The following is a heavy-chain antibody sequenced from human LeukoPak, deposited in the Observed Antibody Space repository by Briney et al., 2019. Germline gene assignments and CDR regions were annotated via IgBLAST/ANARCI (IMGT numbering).Heavy chain of an antibody. Sequence: GGSLRLSCAASGFTFDDYAMHWVRQAPGKGLEWVSAISGSGGSTYYADSVKGRFTISRDNSKNTLYLQMNSLRAEDTAVYYCAKVLWYSSSSEDFDYWGQGTLVTVSS. CDR1: GFTFDDYA. J-gene: IGHJ4*02. CDR3: AKVLWYSSSSEDFDY. CDR2: ISGSGGST. D-gene: IGHD6-6*01. V-gene: IGHV3-23*01.